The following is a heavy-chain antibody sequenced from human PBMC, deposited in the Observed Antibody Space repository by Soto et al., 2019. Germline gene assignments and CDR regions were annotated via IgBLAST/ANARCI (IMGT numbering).Heavy chain of an antibody. J-gene: IGHJ4*02. CDR1: GDSVSRGGSY. CDR2: ICCSGST. V-gene: IGHV4-61*08. Sequence: QVQLQESGPGLVKPSETLCLTCTVSGDSVSRGGSYWSWIRQPPGKGLEWIGYICCSGSTDYNPSLRSRVIISVATSKNQLSMKLSTVTAADTAVYFCARGMDNNKVGWWGQGTLVTVSS. D-gene: IGHD1-1*01. CDR3: ARGMDNNKVGW.